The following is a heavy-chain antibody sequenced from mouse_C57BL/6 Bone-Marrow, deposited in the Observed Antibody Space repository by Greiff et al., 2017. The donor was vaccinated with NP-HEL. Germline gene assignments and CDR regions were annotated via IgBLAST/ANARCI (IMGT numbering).Heavy chain of an antibody. D-gene: IGHD1-1*01. V-gene: IGHV1-55*01. CDR3: AIVCTVAPEYFDV. Sequence: QVQLQQPGAELVKPGASVKMSCKASGYTFTSYWITWVKQRPGQGLEWIGDIYPGSGGTNYNEKFKSKATLTVDTSSSTAYMQLSSLTSEDSAVYYCAIVCTVAPEYFDVWGTGTTVTVAS. CDR2: IYPGSGGT. J-gene: IGHJ1*03. CDR1: GYTFTSYW.